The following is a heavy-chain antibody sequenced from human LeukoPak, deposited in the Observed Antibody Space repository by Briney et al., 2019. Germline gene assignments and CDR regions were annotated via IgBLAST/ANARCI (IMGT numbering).Heavy chain of an antibody. CDR2: IKQDESEK. CDR1: GFTFSNYW. J-gene: IGHJ5*02. D-gene: IGHD2-2*01. CDR3: ARTRYQDL. V-gene: IGHV3-7*01. Sequence: PGGSLRLSCAASGFTFSNYWMTWVRQAPGKGLEWVANIKQDESEKYYVDSVKGRFTISRDNARNSLHLQMNGLRAEDTAVYYCARTRYQDLWGQGTLVTVSS.